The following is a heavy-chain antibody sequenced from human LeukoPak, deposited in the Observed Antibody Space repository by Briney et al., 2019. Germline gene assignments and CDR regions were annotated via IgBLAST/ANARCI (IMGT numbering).Heavy chain of an antibody. V-gene: IGHV1-2*06. CDR3: ARAAAGTGGNYFDY. J-gene: IGHJ4*02. Sequence: ASVKVSCKASGYTSTGYYMHWVRQAPGQGLEWMGRINPNSGGTNYAQKFQGRVTMTRDTSISTAYMELSRLRSDDTAVYYCARAAAGTGGNYFDYWGQGTLVTVSS. CDR2: INPNSGGT. D-gene: IGHD6-13*01. CDR1: GYTSTGYY.